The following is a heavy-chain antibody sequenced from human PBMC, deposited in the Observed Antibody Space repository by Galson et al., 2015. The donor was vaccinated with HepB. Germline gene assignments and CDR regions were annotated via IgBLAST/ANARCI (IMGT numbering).Heavy chain of an antibody. J-gene: IGHJ4*02. CDR3: VRDDALWSWYFDS. CDR2: IYSDTGT. CDR1: GFTFSNNY. Sequence: SLRLSCAASGFTFSNNYVSWVRQAPGKGLEWISLIYSDTGTYYADSVKGRFTVSRDISRNTFYLHMKSLRVEDTAIYYCVRDDALWSWYFDSWGQGILVTVSS. V-gene: IGHV3-53*01. D-gene: IGHD3-10*01.